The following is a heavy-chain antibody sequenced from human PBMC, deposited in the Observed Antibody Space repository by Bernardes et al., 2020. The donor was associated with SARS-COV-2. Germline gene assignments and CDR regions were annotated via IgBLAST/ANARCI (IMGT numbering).Heavy chain of an antibody. Sequence: VGSLILSCAASGFTFRDLYMDWVRQAPGPGLEWVGRIRNKAKSYTTDYAASVRGRFTLSRDDSKNSVYLQMKSLKTEDTAVYYCGRVDYGGYTDHWGQGTLVTVSS. V-gene: IGHV3-72*01. D-gene: IGHD4-17*01. J-gene: IGHJ4*02. CDR1: GFTFRDLY. CDR2: IRNKAKSYTT. CDR3: GRVDYGGYTDH.